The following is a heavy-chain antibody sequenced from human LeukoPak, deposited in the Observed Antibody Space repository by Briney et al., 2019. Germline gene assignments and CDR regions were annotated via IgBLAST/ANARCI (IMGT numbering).Heavy chain of an antibody. CDR3: ARDSSRARAGLWFGELLINWFDP. Sequence: GGSLRLSCAASGFTFSSYAMSWVRQAPGKGLEWVSSISSSSSYIYYADSVKGRFTISRDNAKNSLYLQMNSLRAEDTAVYYCARDSSRARAGLWFGELLINWFDPWGQGTLVTVSS. CDR1: GFTFSSYA. V-gene: IGHV3-21*01. CDR2: ISSSSSYI. J-gene: IGHJ5*02. D-gene: IGHD3-10*01.